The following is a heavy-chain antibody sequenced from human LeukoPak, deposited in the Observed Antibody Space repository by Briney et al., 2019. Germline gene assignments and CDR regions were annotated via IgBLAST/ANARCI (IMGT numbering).Heavy chain of an antibody. CDR2: IYYSGST. V-gene: IGHV4-59*08. CDR1: GGSIISYY. CDR3: ARVGRLVLRFLEWPHGAFGI. J-gene: IGHJ3*02. D-gene: IGHD3-3*01. Sequence: SETLSLTCTVSGGSIISYYWSWIRQPPGKGLEWIGYIYYSGSTYYNPSLKSRVTISVDTSKNQFSLKLSSVTAADTAVYYCARVGRLVLRFLEWPHGAFGIWGQGTMVTVSS.